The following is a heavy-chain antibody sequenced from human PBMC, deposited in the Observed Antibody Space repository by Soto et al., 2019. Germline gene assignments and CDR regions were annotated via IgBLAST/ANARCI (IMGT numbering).Heavy chain of an antibody. CDR2: ISSSGSTI. Sequence: GSLSLSCAASGFTFSSYEMNWVRQAPGKGLGWVSYISSSGSTIYYADSVKGRFTISRDNAKNSLYLQMNSLRAEDTAVYYCARDLLKPDSQDYFDYWGQGTLVTVSS. CDR1: GFTFSSYE. CDR3: ARDLLKPDSQDYFDY. V-gene: IGHV3-48*03. J-gene: IGHJ4*02. D-gene: IGHD5-18*01.